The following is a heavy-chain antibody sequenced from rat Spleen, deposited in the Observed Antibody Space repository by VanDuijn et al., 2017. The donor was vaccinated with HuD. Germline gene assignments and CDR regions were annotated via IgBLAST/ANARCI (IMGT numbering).Heavy chain of an antibody. CDR1: GFTFNNYW. CDR3: TTDTFYDGTYYPGGFDY. Sequence: EVQLVESGGGLVQPGRSMKLSCAASGFTFNNYWMTWIRQAPGKGLEWVASITYEGSSTYYGDSVKGRFTISRDNAKSTLYLEMNSLRSEDTATYYCTTDTFYDGTYYPGGFDYWGQGVMVTVSS. D-gene: IGHD1-12*02. V-gene: IGHV5-31*01. CDR2: ITYEGSST. J-gene: IGHJ2*01.